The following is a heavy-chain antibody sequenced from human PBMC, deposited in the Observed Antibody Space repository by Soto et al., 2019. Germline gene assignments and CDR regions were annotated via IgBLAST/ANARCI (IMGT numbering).Heavy chain of an antibody. D-gene: IGHD3-3*01. J-gene: IGHJ5*02. V-gene: IGHV3-23*01. CDR3: AKRPLATVFGVAGNRFDP. Sequence: EVQLLESGGGLVQPGGSLRLSCAASGFTFSTYAMTWVRQAPGKGLEWVSGISGSGGSTYYADSVKGRFTISRDNSKNTLYLQMNCLRAEDTAVYYCAKRPLATVFGVAGNRFDPWGQGTLVTVSS. CDR1: GFTFSTYA. CDR2: ISGSGGST.